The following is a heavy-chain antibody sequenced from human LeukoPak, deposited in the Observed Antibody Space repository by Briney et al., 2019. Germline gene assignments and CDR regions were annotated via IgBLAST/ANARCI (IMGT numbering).Heavy chain of an antibody. V-gene: IGHV3-43*02. D-gene: IGHD3-9*01. CDR3: AKELRYFDWLPTTGYYYGMDV. J-gene: IGHJ6*02. CDR2: ISGDGGST. Sequence: PGGSLRLSCAASGFTFDDYAMHWVRQAPGKGLEWVSLISGDGGSTYYADSVKGRFTISRDNSRNSLYLQMNSLRTEDTALYYCAKELRYFDWLPTTGYYYGMDVWGQGTTVTVSS. CDR1: GFTFDDYA.